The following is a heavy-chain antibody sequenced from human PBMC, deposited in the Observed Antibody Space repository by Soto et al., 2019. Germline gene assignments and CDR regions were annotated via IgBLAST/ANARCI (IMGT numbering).Heavy chain of an antibody. D-gene: IGHD5-12*01. CDR2: INHSGST. CDR1: GGSFSGYY. J-gene: IGHJ4*02. CDR3: ARVGGYDLIIYFDY. V-gene: IGHV4-34*01. Sequence: SETLSLTCAVYGGSFSGYYWSWIRQPPGKGLEWIGEINHSGSTNYNPSLKSRVTISVDTSKNQFSLKLSSVTAADTAVYYCARVGGYDLIIYFDYWGQGTLVTVSS.